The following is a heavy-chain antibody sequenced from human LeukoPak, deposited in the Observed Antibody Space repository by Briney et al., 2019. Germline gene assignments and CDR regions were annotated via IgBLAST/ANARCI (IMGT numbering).Heavy chain of an antibody. V-gene: IGHV4-34*01. J-gene: IGHJ3*02. CDR3: ARGYDAFDI. CDR2: INHSGST. Sequence: SETLSLTCAVYGGSFSGYYWSWIRQPPGKGLEWIGEINHSGSTNYNTSLKSRVTISVDTSKNQFSLKLSSVTAADTAVYYCARGYDAFDIWGQGTMVTVSS. CDR1: GGSFSGYY.